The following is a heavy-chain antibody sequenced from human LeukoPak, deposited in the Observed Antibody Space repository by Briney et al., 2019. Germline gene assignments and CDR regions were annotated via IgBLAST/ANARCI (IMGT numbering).Heavy chain of an antibody. V-gene: IGHV3-23*01. CDR1: GFTFSSYA. CDR2: ISGSGGST. D-gene: IGHD2-2*01. Sequence: PRGSLRLSCAASGFTFSSYAMSWVRQAPGKGLEWVSAISGSGGSTYYADSVKGRFTISRDNSKNTLYLQMNSLRAEDTAVYYCARASTSWFRYYFDYWGQGTLVTVSS. J-gene: IGHJ4*02. CDR3: ARASTSWFRYYFDY.